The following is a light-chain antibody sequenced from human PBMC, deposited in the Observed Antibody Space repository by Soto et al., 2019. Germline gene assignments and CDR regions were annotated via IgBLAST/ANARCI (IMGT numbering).Light chain of an antibody. V-gene: IGKV1-9*01. CDR1: QGISSY. Sequence: DIQLTQSPSFLSASVGDSVTITCRASQGISSYLAWYQQKPGKAPKLLIYAASTLQSGVPSRFSGSGSGREFTLTISSLQPEDYATYYCQQLNNYPITFGQGTRLEIK. J-gene: IGKJ5*01. CDR2: AAS. CDR3: QQLNNYPIT.